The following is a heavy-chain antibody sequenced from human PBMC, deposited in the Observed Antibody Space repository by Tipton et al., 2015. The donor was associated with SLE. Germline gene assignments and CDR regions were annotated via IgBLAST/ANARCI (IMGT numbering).Heavy chain of an antibody. CDR2: IYYSGST. CDR3: ARGGSWYTLDY. V-gene: IGHV4-59*11. J-gene: IGHJ4*02. D-gene: IGHD6-13*01. CDR1: GGSISSHY. Sequence: TLSLTCTASGGSISSHYWSWIRQPPGKGLEWIGYIYYSGSTNYNPSLKSRVTISVDTSKNQFSLKLSSVTAADTALYYCARGGSWYTLDYWGQGTLVTVSS.